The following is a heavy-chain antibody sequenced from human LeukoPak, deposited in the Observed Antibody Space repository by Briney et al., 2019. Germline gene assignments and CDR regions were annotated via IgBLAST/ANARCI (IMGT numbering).Heavy chain of an antibody. CDR1: GFTFGDYA. CDR2: ISGSGGST. V-gene: IGHV3-23*01. D-gene: IGHD1-14*01. Sequence: GGSLRLSCTASGFTFGDYAMSWVRQAPGKGLEWVSAISGSGGSTYYADSVKGRFTISRDNSKNTLYLQMNSLRAEDTAVYYCAKAYGYRSDDPTGWGQGTLVTVSS. J-gene: IGHJ4*02. CDR3: AKAYGYRSDDPTG.